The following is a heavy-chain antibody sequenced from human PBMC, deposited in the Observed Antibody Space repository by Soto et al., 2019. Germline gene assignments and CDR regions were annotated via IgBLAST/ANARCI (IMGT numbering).Heavy chain of an antibody. CDR1: GFSLYSGGVG. Sequence: SGPTLVNHTQSLTLTCSFSGFSLYSGGVGVGWIRQPPGKALEWLALLYWDETRRFNPSLKNTLTIAKDTSENPVVLTMTDMGPVDTGTYFCAHYTTNTYFDVWGKGTTVTVSS. V-gene: IGHV2-5*02. CDR2: LYWDETR. J-gene: IGHJ6*04. D-gene: IGHD1-1*01. CDR3: AHYTTNTYFDV.